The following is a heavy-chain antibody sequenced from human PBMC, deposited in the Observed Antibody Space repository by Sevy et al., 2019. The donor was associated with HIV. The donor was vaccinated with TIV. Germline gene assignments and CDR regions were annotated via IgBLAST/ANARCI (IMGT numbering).Heavy chain of an antibody. Sequence: GGSLRLSCSTSGFTFNSYWLTWVRQAPGKGLEWVANINQDGSEKNYVDSVKGRFTISRDNAQKSVFLQMRALRAADTGVYYCAREGSCYETYYNHYGMDVWGQGTTVTVSS. CDR1: GFTFNSYW. CDR2: INQDGSEK. CDR3: AREGSCYETYYNHYGMDV. J-gene: IGHJ6*02. D-gene: IGHD5-12*01. V-gene: IGHV3-7*01.